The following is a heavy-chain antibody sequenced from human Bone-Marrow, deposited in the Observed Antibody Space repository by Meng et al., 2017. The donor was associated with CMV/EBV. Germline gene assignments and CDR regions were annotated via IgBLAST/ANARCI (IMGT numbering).Heavy chain of an antibody. D-gene: IGHD3-22*01. Sequence: SETLSLTCTVSGGSISSYYWSWIRQPPGKGLEWVGYIYYSGSTNYNPSLKSRVTISVDTSKNQFSLKLSSVTAADTAVYYCARGRSYSDSSGYFGYWGQGTLVTVSS. CDR2: IYYSGST. CDR3: ARGRSYSDSSGYFGY. J-gene: IGHJ4*02. V-gene: IGHV4-59*01. CDR1: GGSISSYY.